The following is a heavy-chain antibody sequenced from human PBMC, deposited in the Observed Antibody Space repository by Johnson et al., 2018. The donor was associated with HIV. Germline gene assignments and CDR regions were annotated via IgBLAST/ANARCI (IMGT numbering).Heavy chain of an antibody. D-gene: IGHD2-15*01. V-gene: IGHV3-74*01. Sequence: VQLVESGGGLVQPGGSLRLSCAASGFTFSSYWMHWVRQAPGKGLVWVSRINSDGSNTTYTDSVKGRFTISRDNAKNTLYLQMNSLRAEDTAAYYCARGGYVRGGSCYPYDAFDIWGQGTMVNVSS. CDR1: GFTFSSYW. CDR3: ARGGYVRGGSCYPYDAFDI. J-gene: IGHJ3*02. CDR2: INSDGSNT.